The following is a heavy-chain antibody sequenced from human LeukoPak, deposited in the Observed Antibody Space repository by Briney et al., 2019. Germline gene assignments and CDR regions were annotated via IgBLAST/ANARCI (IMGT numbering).Heavy chain of an antibody. CDR2: INPNSGGT. CDR1: GYTFTGYY. Sequence: ASVKVSCKASGYTFTGYYMHWVRQAPGQGLEWMGWINPNSGGTNYAQKFQGRVTMTRDTSISTAYMELTRLRSDDTAVYYCARDTAARPFQYYYYYMDVWGKGTTVTVSS. J-gene: IGHJ6*03. D-gene: IGHD6-6*01. CDR3: ARDTAARPFQYYYYYMDV. V-gene: IGHV1-2*02.